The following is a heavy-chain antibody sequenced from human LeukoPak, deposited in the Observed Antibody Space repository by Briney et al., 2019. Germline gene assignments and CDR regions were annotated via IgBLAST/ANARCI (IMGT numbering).Heavy chain of an antibody. V-gene: IGHV4-31*03. J-gene: IGHJ4*02. D-gene: IGHD2/OR15-2a*01. CDR2: IYYSEST. Sequence: SETLSLTCTVAGGSLSSGGSYWSWIRQHPGKGLEWIGYIYYSESTYYNPSLKSRVTISIDTSKNQFSLRLSSVTAADTAVYFCARDSTTEFDSWGQGTLVTVSS. CDR3: ARDSTTEFDS. CDR1: GGSLSSGGSY.